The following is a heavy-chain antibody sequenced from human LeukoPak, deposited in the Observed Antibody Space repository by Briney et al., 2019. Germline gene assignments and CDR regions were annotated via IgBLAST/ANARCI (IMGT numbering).Heavy chain of an antibody. Sequence: PGGSLRLSCAASGFTFSGYAMHWVRQAPGKGLEWVAVISYDGSNKYYADSVKGRFTISRDNSKNTLYLQMNSLRAEDTAVYYCAREAMVRGVTGNRWFDPWGQGTLVAVSS. CDR2: ISYDGSNK. CDR3: AREAMVRGVTGNRWFDP. CDR1: GFTFSGYA. V-gene: IGHV3-30*04. D-gene: IGHD3-10*01. J-gene: IGHJ5*02.